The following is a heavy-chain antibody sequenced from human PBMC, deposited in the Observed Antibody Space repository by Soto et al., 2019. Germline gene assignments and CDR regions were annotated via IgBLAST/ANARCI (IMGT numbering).Heavy chain of an antibody. D-gene: IGHD3-10*01. CDR1: CGSIISSSYY. Sequence: SETLSLTCTFSCGSIISSSYYWGWIRQPPGKGLEWIGSIYYSGSTYYNPSLKSRVTISVDTSKNQFSLKLSSVTAADTAVYYCARTYPGAAFDYWGQGTLVTVSS. CDR3: ARTYPGAAFDY. J-gene: IGHJ4*02. V-gene: IGHV4-39*01. CDR2: IYYSGST.